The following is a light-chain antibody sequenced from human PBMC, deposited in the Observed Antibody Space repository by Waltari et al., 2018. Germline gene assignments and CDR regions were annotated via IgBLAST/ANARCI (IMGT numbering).Light chain of an antibody. Sequence: DIQMTQSPSSLSASVGDRVPITCRASQSISSYLNWYQQTPGKAPKLLIYAASSLQSGVPSRFSGSGSGTEFTLTISSRQPEDFATDYCQQSYSTPDTFGQGTKLEIK. J-gene: IGKJ2*01. V-gene: IGKV1-39*01. CDR3: QQSYSTPDT. CDR1: QSISSY. CDR2: AAS.